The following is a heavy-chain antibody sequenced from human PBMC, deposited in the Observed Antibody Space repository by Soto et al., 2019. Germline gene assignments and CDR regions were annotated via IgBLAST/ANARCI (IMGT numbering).Heavy chain of an antibody. J-gene: IGHJ4*02. Sequence: PGGSLRLSCAASGFTFSSYWMHWVRQAPGKGLVWVSRINSDGSSTSYADSVKGRFTISRDNAKNTLYLQMNSLRAEDTAVYYCARVKCTNGVCYTWDYWGQGTLVTVSS. D-gene: IGHD2-8*01. V-gene: IGHV3-74*01. CDR3: ARVKCTNGVCYTWDY. CDR2: INSDGSST. CDR1: GFTFSSYW.